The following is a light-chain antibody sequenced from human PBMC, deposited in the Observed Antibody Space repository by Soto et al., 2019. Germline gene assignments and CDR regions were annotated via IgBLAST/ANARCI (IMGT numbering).Light chain of an antibody. CDR2: TAS. CDR1: QDIRSY. J-gene: IGKJ4*01. CDR3: QQRNRYPLT. V-gene: IGKV1-9*01. Sequence: IQLTQSPSSLSASVGDRVTITCRASQDIRSYLAWYQQKPGKAPKLLIYTASSLQSGVPSRLSGSGSGTDFTLTISSLQPEDSATYYCQQRNRYPLTFGGGTKVEIK.